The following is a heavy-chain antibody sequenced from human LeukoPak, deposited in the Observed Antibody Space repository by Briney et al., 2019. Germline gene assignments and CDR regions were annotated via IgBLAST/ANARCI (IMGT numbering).Heavy chain of an antibody. V-gene: IGHV4-61*02. D-gene: IGHD3-3*01. CDR1: GGSISSGSYY. Sequence: PSETLSLTCTVSGGSISSGSYYWSWIRQPAGKGLEWIGRIYTSGSTNYNPSLKSRVTISVDTSKNQFSLKLSSVTAADTAVYHCARAYYDFWSSFDYWGQGTLVTVSS. CDR2: IYTSGST. CDR3: ARAYYDFWSSFDY. J-gene: IGHJ4*02.